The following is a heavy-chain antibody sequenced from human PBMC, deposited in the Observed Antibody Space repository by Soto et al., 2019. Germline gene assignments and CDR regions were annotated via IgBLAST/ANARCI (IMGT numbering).Heavy chain of an antibody. CDR1: RFVFRNYG. J-gene: IGHJ6*02. V-gene: IGHV3-30*18. D-gene: IGHD1-26*01. CDR2: ISYQGTDQ. Sequence: GGSLRLSGVGSRFVFRNYGMHWVRQAPGRGLEWVAAISYQGTDQYYADSVKGRFEVSRDDSANTLSLQMNNLRVEDTAVYYCAKDLIVPGPLAGMDAWGQGTTVTVSS. CDR3: AKDLIVPGPLAGMDA.